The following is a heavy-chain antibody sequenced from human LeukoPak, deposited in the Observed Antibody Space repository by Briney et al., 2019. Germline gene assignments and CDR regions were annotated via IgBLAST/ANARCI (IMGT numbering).Heavy chain of an antibody. V-gene: IGHV3-53*01. CDR2: IYSGGRT. Sequence: GGSLRLSCAASGFTVSSNYMIWVRQAPGKGLEWVSVIYSGGRTYYVDSVKGRFTISRDISKNTLYLQMNSLRAEDTAMYYCARVLSGRGSLYSYYYYMDVWGKGTTVTISS. D-gene: IGHD3-10*01. CDR1: GFTVSSNY. CDR3: ARVLSGRGSLYSYYYYMDV. J-gene: IGHJ6*03.